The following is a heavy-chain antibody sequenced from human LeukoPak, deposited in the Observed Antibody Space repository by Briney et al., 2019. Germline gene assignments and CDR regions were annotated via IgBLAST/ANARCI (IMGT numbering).Heavy chain of an antibody. CDR3: AGGSGWLIDH. CDR2: IKQDGSEE. D-gene: IGHD6-19*01. Sequence: GGSLRLSCAASGFSFSNCWMNWVRQAPGKGLEWVAIIKQDGSEEFYMDSVKGRFTISRDNAKNSLYLQMNSLRAEDTAVYYCAGGSGWLIDHWGQGTLVTVSS. J-gene: IGHJ4*02. V-gene: IGHV3-7*01. CDR1: GFSFSNCW.